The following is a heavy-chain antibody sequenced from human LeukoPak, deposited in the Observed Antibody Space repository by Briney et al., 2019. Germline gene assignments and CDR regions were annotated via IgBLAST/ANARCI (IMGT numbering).Heavy chain of an antibody. CDR1: GFTFNTYT. Sequence: KPGGSLRLSCAASGFTFNTYTMNWVRQAPGKGLEWVSSISSGTSYIYYADSVKGRFTISRDNAKNSLYLQMNSLRVEDTAVYYCAREPKQWLVPIDYWGQGTLVTVSS. D-gene: IGHD6-19*01. CDR3: AREPKQWLVPIDY. J-gene: IGHJ4*02. CDR2: ISSGTSYI. V-gene: IGHV3-21*01.